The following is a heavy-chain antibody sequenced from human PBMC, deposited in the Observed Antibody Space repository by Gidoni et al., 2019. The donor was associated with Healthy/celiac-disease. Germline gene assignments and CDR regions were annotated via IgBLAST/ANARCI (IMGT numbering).Heavy chain of an antibody. CDR2: ISVIGGST. V-gene: IGHV3-23*01. CDR3: AKELGIAARPPFDY. J-gene: IGHJ4*02. CDR1: GFTFSSYA. D-gene: IGHD6-6*01. Sequence: EVQLLESGGGLVQPGGSLRLSCAAAGFTFSSYAMSLVRQAPGKGLAWVSAISVIGGSTYYADSVKGRFTISRDNSKNTLYLQMNSLRAEDTAVYYCAKELGIAARPPFDYWGQGTLVTVSS.